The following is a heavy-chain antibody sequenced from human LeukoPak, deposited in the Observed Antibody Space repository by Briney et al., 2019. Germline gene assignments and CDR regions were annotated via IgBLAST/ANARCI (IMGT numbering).Heavy chain of an antibody. J-gene: IGHJ4*02. V-gene: IGHV3-23*01. D-gene: IGHD2-8*02. CDR1: GFTLSSYE. CDR3: ATYRQVLLPFES. Sequence: GGSLRLSCIVSGFTLSSYEMSWIRQAPGKGLEWVASIEYSGGSAYYADSVRGRFTISRDNSKSTLSLQMNSLRAEDTAIYYCATYRQVLLPFESWGQGTLVTVSS. CDR2: IEYSGGSA.